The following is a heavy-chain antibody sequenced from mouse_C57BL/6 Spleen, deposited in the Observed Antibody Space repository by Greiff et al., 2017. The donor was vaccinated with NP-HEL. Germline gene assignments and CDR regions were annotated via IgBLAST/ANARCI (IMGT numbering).Heavy chain of an antibody. J-gene: IGHJ2*01. CDR3: AFITTVDFDY. D-gene: IGHD1-1*01. Sequence: QVQLQQSGAELVKPGASVKLSCKASGYTFTSYWMQWVKQRPGQGLEWIGEIDPSDSYTNYNQKFKGKATLTVDTSSSTAYMQLSSLTYEDSAVYYCAFITTVDFDYWGQGTTLTVSS. V-gene: IGHV1-50*01. CDR1: GYTFTSYW. CDR2: IDPSDSYT.